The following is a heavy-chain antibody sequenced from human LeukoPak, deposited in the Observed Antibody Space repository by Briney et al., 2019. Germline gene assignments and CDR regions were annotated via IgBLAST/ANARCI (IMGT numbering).Heavy chain of an antibody. CDR3: ARAVRDRKYGYAFDI. J-gene: IGHJ3*02. D-gene: IGHD4-17*01. Sequence: SETLSLTCTVSGDSITRGRYYWSWIRQPAGKGLEWLGRIYTSGDTNYNPSLQSRVTISLDTSKNHFSLKLTSVTAADTAVYYCARAVRDRKYGYAFDIWGQGTMVTVSS. CDR2: IYTSGDT. V-gene: IGHV4-61*02. CDR1: GDSITRGRYY.